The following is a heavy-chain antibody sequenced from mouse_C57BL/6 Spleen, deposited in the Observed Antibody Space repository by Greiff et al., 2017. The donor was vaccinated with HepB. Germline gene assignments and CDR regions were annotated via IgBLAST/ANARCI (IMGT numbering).Heavy chain of an antibody. CDR1: GFTFSSYA. V-gene: IGHV5-4*01. D-gene: IGHD1-1*01. CDR3: ARDRGDFHYYGSSYVDWYFDV. Sequence: DVMLVESGGGLVKPGGSLKLSCAASGFTFSSYAMSWVRQTPEKRLEWVATISDGGSYTYYPDNVKGRFTISRDNAKNNLYLQMSHLKSEDTAMYYCARDRGDFHYYGSSYVDWYFDVWGTGTTVTVSS. CDR2: ISDGGSYT. J-gene: IGHJ1*03.